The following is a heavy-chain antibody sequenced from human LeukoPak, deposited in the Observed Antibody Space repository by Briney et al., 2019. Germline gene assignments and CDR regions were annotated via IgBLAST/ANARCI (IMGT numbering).Heavy chain of an antibody. CDR1: GFTFSSYS. D-gene: IGHD1-26*01. V-gene: IGHV3-21*01. Sequence: PGGSLRLSCAASGFTFSSYSMNWVRQAPGKGLEWVSSISSSSSYIYYADSVKGRFTIYRDNAKNSLYLQMNSLRAEDTAVYYCARVKGGSYFNYYYGMDVWGQGTTVTVSS. J-gene: IGHJ6*02. CDR3: ARVKGGSYFNYYYGMDV. CDR2: ISSSSSYI.